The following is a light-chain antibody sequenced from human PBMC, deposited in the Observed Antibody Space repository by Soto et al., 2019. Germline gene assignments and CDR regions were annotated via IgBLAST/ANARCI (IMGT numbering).Light chain of an antibody. CDR3: SSYTSSSFYV. Sequence: QSALTQPASVSGAPGQSITISCTGTSYVSWYQQHPGKAPKLMIYDVDNRPSGVSNRFSGSKSGNTASLTISGLQAEDEADYYCSSYTSSSFYVFGTGTKLTV. V-gene: IGLV2-14*01. CDR1: SY. J-gene: IGLJ1*01. CDR2: DVD.